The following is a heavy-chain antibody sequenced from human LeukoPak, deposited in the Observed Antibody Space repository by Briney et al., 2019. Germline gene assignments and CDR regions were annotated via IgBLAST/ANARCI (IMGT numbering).Heavy chain of an antibody. V-gene: IGHV3-23*01. Sequence: GGSLRLSCAASGFSFSSYWMSWVRQAPGKGLEWVSAISGSGGSTYYADSVKGRFTISRDNSKNTLYLQMNSLRAEDTAVYYCAKESSSMVNLYFDYWGQGTLVTVSS. CDR1: GFSFSSYW. CDR3: AKESSSMVNLYFDY. CDR2: ISGSGGST. J-gene: IGHJ4*02. D-gene: IGHD3-10*01.